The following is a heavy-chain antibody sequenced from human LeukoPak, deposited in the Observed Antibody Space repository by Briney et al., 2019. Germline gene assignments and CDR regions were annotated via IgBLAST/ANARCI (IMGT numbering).Heavy chain of an antibody. D-gene: IGHD3-22*01. J-gene: IGHJ4*02. Sequence: SETLSLTCAVYGGSFSGYYWSWIRQPPGKGLEWIGYIYYSGSTNYNPSLKSRVTISVDTSKNQFSLKLGSVTAADTAVYYCARGDYYDSSGYYYYFDYWGQGTLVTVSS. V-gene: IGHV4-59*01. CDR2: IYYSGST. CDR3: ARGDYYDSSGYYYYFDY. CDR1: GGSFSGYY.